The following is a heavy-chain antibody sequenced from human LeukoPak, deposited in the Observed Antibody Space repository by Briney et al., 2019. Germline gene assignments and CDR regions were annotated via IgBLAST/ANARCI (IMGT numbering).Heavy chain of an antibody. J-gene: IGHJ5*02. CDR1: GFTFSSYS. D-gene: IGHD3-22*01. CDR3: AREGLSDYYDSSGYYYPGYNWFDP. CDR2: ISSSSSYI. Sequence: PGGSLRLSCAASGFTFSSYSMNWVRQAPEKGLEWVSSISSSSSYIYYADSVKGRFTISRDNAKNSLYLQMNSLRAEDTAVYYCAREGLSDYYDSSGYYYPGYNWFDPWGQGTLVTVSS. V-gene: IGHV3-21*01.